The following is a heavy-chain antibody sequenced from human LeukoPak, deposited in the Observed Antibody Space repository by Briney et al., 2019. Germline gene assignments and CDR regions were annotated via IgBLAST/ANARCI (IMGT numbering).Heavy chain of an antibody. V-gene: IGHV3-48*01. CDR3: ASVGNYDSSGYLPFDY. CDR2: ISSSSSTI. CDR1: GFTFSSYS. Sequence: GGSLRLSCAASGFTFSSYSMNWVRQAPGKGLEWVSYISSSSSTIYYADSVRCRFTISRDNAKNSLYLQMNSLRAEDTAVYYCASVGNYDSSGYLPFDYWGQGTLVTVSS. J-gene: IGHJ4*02. D-gene: IGHD3-22*01.